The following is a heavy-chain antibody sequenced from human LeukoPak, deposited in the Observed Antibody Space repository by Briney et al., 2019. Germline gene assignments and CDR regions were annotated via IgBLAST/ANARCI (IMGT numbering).Heavy chain of an antibody. V-gene: IGHV4-59*01. D-gene: IGHD2-15*01. CDR3: ARDLSGGYVDY. CDR1: GDSISSYY. Sequence: SETLSLTCTVSGDSISSYYWSWIRQPPGKGLEWIGYIYYSGSTNYNPSLKSRVTISVDTSKNQFSLKLSSVTAADTAVYYCARDLSGGYVDYWGQGTLVTVSS. CDR2: IYYSGST. J-gene: IGHJ4*02.